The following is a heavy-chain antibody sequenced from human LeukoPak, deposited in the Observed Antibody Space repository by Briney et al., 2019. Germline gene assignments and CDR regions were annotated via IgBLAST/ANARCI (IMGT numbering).Heavy chain of an antibody. V-gene: IGHV4-30-4*01. CDR2: IYYSGST. Sequence: SQTLSLTCTVSGGSISSGDYYWSWIRQPPGKGLEWIGYIYYSGSTYYNPSLKSRVTISVDTSKNQFSLKLSSVTAADTAVYYCARGYYYDSSGYYYPPSGWGQGTLVTISS. D-gene: IGHD3-22*01. CDR1: GGSISSGDYY. J-gene: IGHJ4*02. CDR3: ARGYYYDSSGYYYPPSG.